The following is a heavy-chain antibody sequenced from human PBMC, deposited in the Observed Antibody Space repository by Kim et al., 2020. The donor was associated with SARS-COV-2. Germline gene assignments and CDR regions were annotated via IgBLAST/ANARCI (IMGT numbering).Heavy chain of an antibody. CDR1: GGTFSSYA. CDR2: IIPIFGTA. V-gene: IGHV1-69*13. CDR3: ARDRGGSGSYYYYYYGMDV. D-gene: IGHD3-10*01. Sequence: SVKVSCKASGGTFSSYAISWVRQAPGQGLEWMGGIIPIFGTANYAQKFQGRVTITADESTSTAYMELSSLRSEDTAVYYCARDRGGSGSYYYYYYGMDVWGQGTTVTVSS. J-gene: IGHJ6*02.